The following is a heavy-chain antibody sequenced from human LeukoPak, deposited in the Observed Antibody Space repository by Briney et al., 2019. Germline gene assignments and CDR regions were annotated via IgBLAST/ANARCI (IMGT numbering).Heavy chain of an antibody. J-gene: IGHJ1*01. CDR3: ARDASCGGDCSSSYLQH. Sequence: GGSLRLSCPGSGFTFSRNWMHWVRQAPGKGLVWVSRINSDGSSTTYADSVKGRFTISRDNAKNTLYLQMNSLRAEDMAVYYCARDASCGGDCSSSYLQHWGQGTLVTVSS. V-gene: IGHV3-74*01. CDR1: GFTFSRNW. D-gene: IGHD2-21*02. CDR2: INSDGSST.